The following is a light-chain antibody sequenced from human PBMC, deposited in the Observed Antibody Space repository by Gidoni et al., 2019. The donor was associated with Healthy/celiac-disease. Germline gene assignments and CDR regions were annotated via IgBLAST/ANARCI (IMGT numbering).Light chain of an antibody. CDR3: CSYAGSSSYV. CDR2: EVS. J-gene: IGLJ1*01. Sequence: QSALTQPASVSGSPGQSITISCTGTSSAVGSYKLVPWYQPHPGKAPNLMIYEVSKRPAGVAKRFSGSKSGNTASLTISVLQAEDDADYYCCSYAGSSSYVFGTGTKVTVL. CDR1: SSAVGSYKL. V-gene: IGLV2-23*02.